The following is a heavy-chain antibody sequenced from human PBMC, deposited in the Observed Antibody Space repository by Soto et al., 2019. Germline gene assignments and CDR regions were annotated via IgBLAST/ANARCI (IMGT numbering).Heavy chain of an antibody. D-gene: IGHD2-15*01. CDR1: GFTFSRYW. CDR3: ARDCTGGRCSNGRWGMDV. V-gene: IGHV3-7*04. CDR2: IKEDGGDT. J-gene: IGHJ6*02. Sequence: EVQLVESGGGLVQPGGSLRLSCAASGFTFSRYWINWVRQTPGKGLEWVANIKEDGGDTNYVDSVKGRFTISRDNAKNSLYLQMDSLREEDTAVYYCARDCTGGRCSNGRWGMDVGGQGTTVTVSS.